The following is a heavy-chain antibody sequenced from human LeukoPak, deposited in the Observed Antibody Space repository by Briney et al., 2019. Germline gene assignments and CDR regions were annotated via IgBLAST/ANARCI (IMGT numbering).Heavy chain of an antibody. CDR3: AKDSNLEYFDY. D-gene: IGHD1-1*01. J-gene: IGHJ4*02. Sequence: PGGSLRLSCAASGFTFSSYGMHWVRPAPGKGLEWVAVISYDGSNKYYADSVKGRFTISRDNSKNTLYLQMNSLRAEDTAVYYCAKDSNLEYFDYWGQGTLVTVSS. V-gene: IGHV3-30*18. CDR2: ISYDGSNK. CDR1: GFTFSSYG.